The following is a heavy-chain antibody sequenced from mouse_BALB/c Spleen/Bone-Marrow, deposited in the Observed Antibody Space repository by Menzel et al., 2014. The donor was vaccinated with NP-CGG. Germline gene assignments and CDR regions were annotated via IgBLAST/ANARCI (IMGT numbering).Heavy chain of an antibody. J-gene: IGHJ4*01. D-gene: IGHD1-1*01. Sequence: LQQPGSELVRPGASVKLSCKASGYTFTSYWMHWVKQRPGQGLEWIGNIYPSSGSTNYDEKFKTKATLTVDTSSSTAYMQLSSLTSEDSAVYYCTRSPITTVVAETMDYWGQGTSVTVSS. CDR1: GYTFTSYW. CDR3: TRSPITTVVAETMDY. CDR2: IYPSSGST. V-gene: IGHV1S22*01.